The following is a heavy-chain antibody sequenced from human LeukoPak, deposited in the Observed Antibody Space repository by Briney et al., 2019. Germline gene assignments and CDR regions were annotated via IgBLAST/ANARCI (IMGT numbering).Heavy chain of an antibody. CDR1: GYTLTELS. Sequence: ASVKVSCKVSGYTLTELSIHWVRQAPGKGLEWMGGFDPEDGETIYAQKFQGRVTMTEDTSTDTAYMELSSLRSEDTAVYYRATDLEGRGYSYGFRFDPWGQGTLVTVSS. J-gene: IGHJ5*02. V-gene: IGHV1-24*01. D-gene: IGHD5-18*01. CDR3: ATDLEGRGYSYGFRFDP. CDR2: FDPEDGET.